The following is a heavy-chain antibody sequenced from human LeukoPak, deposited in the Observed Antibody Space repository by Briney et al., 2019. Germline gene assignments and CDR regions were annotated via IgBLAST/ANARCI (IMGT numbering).Heavy chain of an antibody. D-gene: IGHD6-13*01. J-gene: IGHJ6*02. CDR3: AGTAAAGYAYYYYGMDV. CDR1: GFTFSTYS. V-gene: IGHV3-21*01. Sequence: PGGSLRLSCAASGFTFSTYSMNWVRQAPGKGLEWVSSISSSSSYIYYADSVRGRFTISRDNAKNSLYLQMNSLRAEDTAVYYCAGTAAAGYAYYYYGMDVWGQGTTVTVSS. CDR2: ISSSSSYI.